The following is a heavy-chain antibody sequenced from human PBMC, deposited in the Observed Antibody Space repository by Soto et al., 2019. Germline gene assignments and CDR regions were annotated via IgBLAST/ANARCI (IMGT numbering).Heavy chain of an antibody. Sequence: QVQLQESGPGLVKPSGTLSLTCAVSGGSISSSNWWSWVRQPPGKGLEWIGEIYHSGSTNYNPSPNTRVTLSVDTSKNRVSLELSSVTAADTAVYYCARVILGLPDIVTGPYYFDYWGQGTLVTVSS. CDR1: GGSISSSNW. V-gene: IGHV4-4*02. J-gene: IGHJ4*02. CDR2: IYHSGST. CDR3: ARVILGLPDIVTGPYYFDY. D-gene: IGHD3-9*01.